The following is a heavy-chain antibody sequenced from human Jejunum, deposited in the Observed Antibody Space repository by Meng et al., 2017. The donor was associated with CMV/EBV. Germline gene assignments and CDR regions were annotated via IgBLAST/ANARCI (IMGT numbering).Heavy chain of an antibody. Sequence: SITNDNYYWTWLRQPPGKELESIGNVHYAGMNYYSPSLKSRVTISVDTSKNQFSLKLSSVTAADTAVYFCARHRSVGATASHAFDIWGQGTLVTVSS. CDR3: ARHRSVGATASHAFDI. J-gene: IGHJ3*02. V-gene: IGHV4-39*01. CDR2: VHYAGMN. CDR1: SITNDNYY. D-gene: IGHD1-26*01.